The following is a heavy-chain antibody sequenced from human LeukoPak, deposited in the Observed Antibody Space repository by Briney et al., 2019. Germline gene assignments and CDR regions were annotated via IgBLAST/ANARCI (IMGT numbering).Heavy chain of an antibody. CDR1: GFTFSSYG. V-gene: IGHV3-30*03. D-gene: IGHD6-19*01. CDR2: ISYDGSNK. CDR3: AIVHRIAVAGGGDY. J-gene: IGHJ4*02. Sequence: GGSLRLSCAASGFTFSSYGMHWVRQATGKGLEWVAVISYDGSNKYYADSVKGRFTISRDNSKNTLYLQMNSLRAEDTAVYYCAIVHRIAVAGGGDYWGQGTLVTVSS.